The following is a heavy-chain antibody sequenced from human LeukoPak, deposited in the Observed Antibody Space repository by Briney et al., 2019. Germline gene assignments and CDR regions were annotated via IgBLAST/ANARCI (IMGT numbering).Heavy chain of an antibody. J-gene: IGHJ4*02. V-gene: IGHV4-4*07. Sequence: SETLSLTCTVSGASISNYYWSWIRQPAGKGLEWIGRIYPSGSTNYNPSLKSRVTMSVDKSKNQFSLKLRSLTAADTAVYYCARRVNYGDYFDYWGQGTLVTVSS. CDR1: GASISNYY. D-gene: IGHD4-17*01. CDR2: IYPSGST. CDR3: ARRVNYGDYFDY.